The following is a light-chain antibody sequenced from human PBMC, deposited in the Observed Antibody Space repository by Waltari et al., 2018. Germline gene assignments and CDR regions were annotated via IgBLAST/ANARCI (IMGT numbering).Light chain of an antibody. CDR1: SSNVGAGSD. J-gene: IGLJ3*02. Sequence: QSVLTQSPSVSGAPGQRVTIPCTGSSSNVGAGSDLQWYQQLPGTAPKLLIYGNTNRPSGVPDRFSASKSGTSASLAITGLQAEDEADYYCQSYDSSLSGWVFGGGTKLTVL. CDR2: GNT. CDR3: QSYDSSLSGWV. V-gene: IGLV1-40*01.